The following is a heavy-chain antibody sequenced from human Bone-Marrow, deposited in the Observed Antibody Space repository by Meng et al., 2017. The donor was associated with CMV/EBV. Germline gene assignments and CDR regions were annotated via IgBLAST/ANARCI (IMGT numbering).Heavy chain of an antibody. CDR1: ACTLTTYG. D-gene: IGHD6-13*01. J-gene: IGHJ6*02. V-gene: IGHV1-18*01. CDR2: ISAYNGNT. CDR3: ARANEYSGYSTSWYRVMGMDV. Sequence: DSVKVSCTASACTLTTYGISLVRQAPGQGLEWRGWISAYNGNTNYAQKIQGRVTMTTDTSTSTAYMELRSLRSDDTAVYYCARANEYSGYSTSWYRVMGMDVWGQGTTVTVSS.